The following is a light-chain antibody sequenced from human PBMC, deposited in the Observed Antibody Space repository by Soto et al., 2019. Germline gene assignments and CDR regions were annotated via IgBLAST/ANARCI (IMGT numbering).Light chain of an antibody. Sequence: DIQMTQSPSTLSASVGDRVTITCRASQSIDSWLAWYQQKPGKAPKILIYKASGLASGVPSRFSGSESGTEFTLTISSLQPDDSATYYCQQYKTYWTFGQGTNVEIK. CDR2: KAS. J-gene: IGKJ1*01. CDR3: QQYKTYWT. CDR1: QSIDSW. V-gene: IGKV1-5*03.